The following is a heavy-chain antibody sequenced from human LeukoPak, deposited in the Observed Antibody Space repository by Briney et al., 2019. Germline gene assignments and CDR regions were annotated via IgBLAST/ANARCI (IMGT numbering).Heavy chain of an antibody. CDR2: IYYSGST. V-gene: IGHV4-39*01. Sequence: SSETLSLTCTVSGGSISSSTYYWGWIRQPPGKGLEWIGSIYYSGSTYYNPSLKSRVTMSVDTSKNQFSLKLSSVTAADTAVYYCARPRVGVGGSVDYWGQGTLATVSS. CDR1: GGSISSSTYY. D-gene: IGHD3-16*01. CDR3: ARPRVGVGGSVDY. J-gene: IGHJ4*02.